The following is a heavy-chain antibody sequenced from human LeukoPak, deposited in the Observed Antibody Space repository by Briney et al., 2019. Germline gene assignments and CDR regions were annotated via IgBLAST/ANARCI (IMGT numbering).Heavy chain of an antibody. CDR3: ARGYYYDSSGYYPLDY. J-gene: IGHJ4*02. CDR1: GDSISNYY. D-gene: IGHD3-22*01. V-gene: IGHV4-59*08. CDR2: IYYSGST. Sequence: SETLSLTCTVSGDSISNYYWSWIRQPPGKGLEWIGYIYYSGSTYYNPSLKSRVTISVDTSKNQFSLKLSSVTAADTAVYYCARGYYYDSSGYYPLDYWGQGTLVTVSS.